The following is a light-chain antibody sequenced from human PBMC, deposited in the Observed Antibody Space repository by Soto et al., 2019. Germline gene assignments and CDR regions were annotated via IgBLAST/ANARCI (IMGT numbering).Light chain of an antibody. CDR2: EVN. J-gene: IGLJ1*01. CDR3: SSYAGSSNV. V-gene: IGLV2-8*01. Sequence: QSVLTQPPSASGSPGQSVAISCTGTSSDVGGYNYVSWYQQHPGKAPKLMIYEVNKRPSGVPDRFSVSKSGNTASLPVSGLQAEDEADYYCSSYAGSSNVFGTGTKLTVL. CDR1: SSDVGGYNY.